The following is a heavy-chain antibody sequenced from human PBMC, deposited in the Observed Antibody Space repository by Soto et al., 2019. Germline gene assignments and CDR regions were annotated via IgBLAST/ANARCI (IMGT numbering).Heavy chain of an antibody. CDR3: AREGYSGYEFDY. CDR1: GFTFSSYW. V-gene: IGHV3-74*01. D-gene: IGHD5-12*01. CDR2: INSDGSST. Sequence: PGGSLRLSCAASGFTFSSYWMHWVRQAPGKGLVWVSRINSDGSSTSYADSVKGRFTISRDNAKNTLYLQMNSLRAEDTAVYYCAREGYSGYEFDYWGQGTLVTVSS. J-gene: IGHJ4*02.